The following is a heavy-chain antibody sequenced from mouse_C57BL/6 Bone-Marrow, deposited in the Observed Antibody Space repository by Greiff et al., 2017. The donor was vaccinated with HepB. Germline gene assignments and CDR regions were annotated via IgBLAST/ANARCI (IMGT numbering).Heavy chain of an antibody. CDR1: GFTFSSYG. CDR3: ARGYDYDVDFDV. Sequence: EVKLMESGGDLVKPGGSLKLSCAASGFTFSSYGMSWVRQTPDKRLEWVATISSGGSYTYYPDSVKGRFTISRDNAKNTLYLQMSSLKSEDTAMYYCARGYDYDVDFDVWGTGTTVTVSS. J-gene: IGHJ1*03. CDR2: ISSGGSYT. V-gene: IGHV5-6*01. D-gene: IGHD2-4*01.